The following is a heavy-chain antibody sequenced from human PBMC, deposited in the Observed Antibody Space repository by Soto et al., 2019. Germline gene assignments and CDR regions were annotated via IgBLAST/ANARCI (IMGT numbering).Heavy chain of an antibody. CDR3: ARASTTETVDS. V-gene: IGHV4-30-4*01. CDR2: IHKSGSP. CDR1: GASIYNGGYF. Sequence: QVQLQESGPGLVRPSQTLSLTCSVSGASIYNGGYFWSLIRQSPGKGLEWIGHIHKSGSPYNKPSRKIRVTTAADTSMHSLSQALTTVTAAHTAMYYCARASTTETVDSGGQGNLVTLSS. J-gene: IGHJ4*02.